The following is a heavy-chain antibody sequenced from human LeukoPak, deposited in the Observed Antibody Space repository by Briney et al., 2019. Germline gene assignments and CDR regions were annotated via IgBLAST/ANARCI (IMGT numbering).Heavy chain of an antibody. J-gene: IGHJ4*02. CDR2: IYYSGST. Sequence: SATLSLTCTAAGGSMSSYYWTWIRQPPGKTMEWIGNIYYSGSTDYNPSLSSRGTISVDTSKNQFSLKLSSVTAADTAVYYCAREYSRSSGYFDYWGQGILVTVSS. CDR3: AREYSRSSGYFDY. D-gene: IGHD6-6*01. CDR1: GGSMSSYY. V-gene: IGHV4-59*08.